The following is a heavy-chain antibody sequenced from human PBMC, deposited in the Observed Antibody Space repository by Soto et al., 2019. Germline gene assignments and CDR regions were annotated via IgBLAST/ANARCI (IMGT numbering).Heavy chain of an antibody. CDR3: ARPVEPFYYYGMDV. V-gene: IGHV3-21*01. Sequence: GGSLRLSCVGSGFTFSTYSINWVRQAPGKGLEWVSSISSRSDIYYADSVKGRFTISRDNSKNTLYLQMNTLRPEDTALYFCARPVEPFYYYGMDVWGQGTTVTVSS. CDR2: ISSRSDI. CDR1: GFTFSTYS. J-gene: IGHJ6*02.